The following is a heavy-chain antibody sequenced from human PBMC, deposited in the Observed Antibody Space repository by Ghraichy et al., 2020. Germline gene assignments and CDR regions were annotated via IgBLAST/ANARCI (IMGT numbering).Heavy chain of an antibody. CDR1: GFTFSSYA. Sequence: GGSLRLSCAASGFTFSSYAMSWVRQAPGKGLEWVSAISGSGRSTYYADSVKGRFTISRDNSKNTLYLQMNSLRAEDTAVYYCAKVSGDYVYYYGMDVWGQGTTVTVSS. J-gene: IGHJ6*02. CDR2: ISGSGRST. V-gene: IGHV3-23*01. CDR3: AKVSGDYVYYYGMDV. D-gene: IGHD4-17*01.